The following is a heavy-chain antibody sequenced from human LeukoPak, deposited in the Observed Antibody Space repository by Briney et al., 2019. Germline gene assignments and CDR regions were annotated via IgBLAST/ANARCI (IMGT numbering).Heavy chain of an antibody. CDR1: GFTFSSYG. J-gene: IGHJ5*02. V-gene: IGHV3-23*01. CDR2: ISGSGGST. Sequence: GGSLRLSCAASGFTFSSYGMSWVRQAPGKGLEWVSAISGSGGSTYYADSVKGRFTISRDNSKNTLYLQMNSLRAEDTAVYYCAKDQGRYYYGSGSYYNVRWFDPWGQGTLVTVSS. CDR3: AKDQGRYYYGSGSYYNVRWFDP. D-gene: IGHD3-10*01.